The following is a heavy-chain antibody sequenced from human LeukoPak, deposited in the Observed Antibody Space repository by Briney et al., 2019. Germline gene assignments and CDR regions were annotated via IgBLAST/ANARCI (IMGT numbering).Heavy chain of an antibody. V-gene: IGHV4-59*08. D-gene: IGHD3-22*01. CDR3: ARYYYDSSGYWHFDY. J-gene: IGHJ4*02. CDR2: IYYSGST. CDR1: GGSISSYY. Sequence: SETLSLTCTVSGGSISSYYWSWIRQPPGKGLEWIGYIYYSGSTNYNPSLKSRVTISVDTSKNQFSLKLSSVTAADTAVYYCARYYYDSSGYWHFDYWGQGTLVTVSS.